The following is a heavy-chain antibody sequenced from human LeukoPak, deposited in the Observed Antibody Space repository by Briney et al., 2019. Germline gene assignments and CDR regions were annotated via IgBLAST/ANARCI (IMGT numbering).Heavy chain of an antibody. D-gene: IGHD5-18*01. Sequence: GGSLRLSCAASGFIFSSYAMSWVRQAPGKGLGWVSVISGSGGSTYYADSVKGRFTISRDNSENTLYLQMNSLRAEDTAVYYCAKQVGYTYGYIDYWGQGTLVTVSS. J-gene: IGHJ4*02. CDR2: ISGSGGST. CDR3: AKQVGYTYGYIDY. V-gene: IGHV3-23*01. CDR1: GFIFSSYA.